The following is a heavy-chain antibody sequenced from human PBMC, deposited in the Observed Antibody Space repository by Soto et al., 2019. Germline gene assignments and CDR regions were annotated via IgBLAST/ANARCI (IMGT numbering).Heavy chain of an antibody. CDR2: ISSSGSTI. Sequence: QVQLVASGGGLVKPGGSLRLSCVASGFTFTDYYMSWIRQAPGKGLEWLSYISSSGSTIYYADSVKGRFTISRDNAKNSLYLQMHSLRAEDTAVYYCARENRPGITDIWGQGTMVTVSS. V-gene: IGHV3-11*01. D-gene: IGHD3-10*01. CDR1: GFTFTDYY. J-gene: IGHJ3*02. CDR3: ARENRPGITDI.